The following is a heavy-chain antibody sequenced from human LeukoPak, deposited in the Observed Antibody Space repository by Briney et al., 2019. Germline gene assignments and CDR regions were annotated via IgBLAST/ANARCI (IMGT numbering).Heavy chain of an antibody. CDR3: SGGRVWLAFDS. CDR1: GGSISNFY. CDR2: VYYSGST. V-gene: IGHV4-59*01. D-gene: IGHD5-18*01. Sequence: SETLSLTCTVSGGSISNFYWTWIGHPPGEGLEWIAYVYYSGSTNYHPSLRSRVSISVDTSKNQFALKLSSVTAADTVVYYCSGGRVWLAFDSWGQGTLLTVSS. J-gene: IGHJ4*02.